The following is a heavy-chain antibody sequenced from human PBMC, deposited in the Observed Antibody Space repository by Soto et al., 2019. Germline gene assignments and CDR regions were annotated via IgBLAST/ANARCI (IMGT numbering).Heavy chain of an antibody. V-gene: IGHV1-3*01. CDR1: GYTFTSYA. CDR2: INAGNGNT. D-gene: IGHD3-10*01. J-gene: IGHJ4*02. CDR3: AKNSGSGSYYNEPFDY. Sequence: EASVKVSCKASGYTFTSYAMHWVRQAPGQRLEWMGWINAGNGNTKYSQKFQGRFTISRDNSKNTLYLQMNSLRAEDTAVYYCAKNSGSGSYYNEPFDYWGQGTLVTVSS.